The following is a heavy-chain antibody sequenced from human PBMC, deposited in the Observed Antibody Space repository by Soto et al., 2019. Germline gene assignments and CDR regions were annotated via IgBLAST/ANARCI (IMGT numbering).Heavy chain of an antibody. CDR3: ARGITMVRGVIPPRYFDY. Sequence: PSETLSLTCAVYGGSFSGYYWSWIRQPPGKGLEWIGEIDHSGSANYNPSLKSRVTISVDTSKNQFSLKLSSVTAADTAVYYCARGITMVRGVIPPRYFDYWGQGTLVTVSS. J-gene: IGHJ4*02. CDR1: GGSFSGYY. D-gene: IGHD3-10*01. V-gene: IGHV4-34*01. CDR2: IDHSGSA.